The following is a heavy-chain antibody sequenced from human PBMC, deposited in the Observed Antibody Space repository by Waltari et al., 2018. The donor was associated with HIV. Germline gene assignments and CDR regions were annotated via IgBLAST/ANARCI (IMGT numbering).Heavy chain of an antibody. CDR1: GFPFRSYA. D-gene: IGHD3-10*01. V-gene: IGHV3-30*01. Sequence: QVQLVESGGGVVQPGRSLRPPCAAPGFPFRSYAMTWVSQAPGKGLEWVAVRGYDGNEKLYADSVKGRFTISRGNSRNTLYLQMNSLRAEDTAVYYCARGRGGPDYWGQGTLVTVSS. CDR2: RGYDGNEK. CDR3: ARGRGGPDY. J-gene: IGHJ4*02.